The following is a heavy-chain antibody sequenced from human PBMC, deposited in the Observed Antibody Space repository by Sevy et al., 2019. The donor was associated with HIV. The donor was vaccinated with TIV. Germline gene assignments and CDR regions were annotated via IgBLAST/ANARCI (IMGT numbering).Heavy chain of an antibody. CDR1: GFTFSSYA. V-gene: IGHV3-30*04. Sequence: GGSLRFSCAASGFTFSSYAMHWVRQAPGKGLEWVAVISYDGSNKYYADSVKGRFTISRDNSKNTLYLQMNSLRAEDTAVYYCARVPPGAGAFDYWGQGTLVTVSS. J-gene: IGHJ4*02. CDR3: ARVPPGAGAFDY. CDR2: ISYDGSNK.